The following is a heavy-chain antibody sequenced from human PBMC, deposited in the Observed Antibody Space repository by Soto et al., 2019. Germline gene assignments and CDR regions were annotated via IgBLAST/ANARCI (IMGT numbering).Heavy chain of an antibody. D-gene: IGHD3-22*01. J-gene: IGHJ4*02. CDR2: IYWDDDK. V-gene: IGHV2-5*02. Sequence: SGPTLVNPTQTLTLTCTFSGFSLSTSGVGVGWIRQPPGKPLEWLTLIYWDDDKRYSPSLKSRLTITKDTSKNQVVLTMTNIDPVDTATYYCAHNSLTYYYDSSGPFDYWGQGTLVTVSS. CDR1: GFSLSTSGVG. CDR3: AHNSLTYYYDSSGPFDY.